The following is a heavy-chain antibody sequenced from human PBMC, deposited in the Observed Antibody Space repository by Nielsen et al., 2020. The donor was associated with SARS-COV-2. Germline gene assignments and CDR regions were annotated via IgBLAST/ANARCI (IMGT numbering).Heavy chain of an antibody. V-gene: IGHV3-9*01. D-gene: IGHD1-1*01. Sequence: CAASVKGRFTISRDNAKNSLYLQMNSLRAEDTALYYCAKIAGTWGSDYWGQGTLVTVSS. CDR3: AKIAGTWGSDY. J-gene: IGHJ4*02.